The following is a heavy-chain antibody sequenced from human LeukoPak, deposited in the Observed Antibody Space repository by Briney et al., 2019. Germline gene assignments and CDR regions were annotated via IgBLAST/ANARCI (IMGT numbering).Heavy chain of an antibody. Sequence: PSETLSLTCTVSGGSISSSTYYWGWIRQPPGKGLEWIGTIYYSGTTYYSPSLKSRVTISVDTSKNQFSLKLSSVTAADTAVYYCASQTARDAFDIWGQGTMVTVSS. CDR1: GGSISSSTYY. CDR2: IYYSGTT. D-gene: IGHD2-21*02. V-gene: IGHV4-39*07. CDR3: ASQTARDAFDI. J-gene: IGHJ3*02.